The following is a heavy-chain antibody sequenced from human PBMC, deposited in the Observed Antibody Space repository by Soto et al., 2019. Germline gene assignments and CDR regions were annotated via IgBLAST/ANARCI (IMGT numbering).Heavy chain of an antibody. CDR2: IWYDGSNK. J-gene: IGHJ4*02. D-gene: IGHD4-17*01. CDR1: GFTFSSYG. Sequence: GSLRLSCAASGFTFSSYGMHWVRQAPGKGLEWVAVIWYDGSNKYYADSVKGRFTISRDNSKNTLYLQMNSLRAEDTAVYYCARDVFSVSDAYGDYLLDYWGQGTLVTVSS. CDR3: ARDVFSVSDAYGDYLLDY. V-gene: IGHV3-33*01.